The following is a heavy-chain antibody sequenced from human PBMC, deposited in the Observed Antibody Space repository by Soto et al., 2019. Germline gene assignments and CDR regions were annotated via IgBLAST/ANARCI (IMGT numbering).Heavy chain of an antibody. J-gene: IGHJ4*02. Sequence: QITLNESGPTVVKPTETLTLTCTFSGFSLTTSGVGVGWVRQSPGKAPEWLALIYWDDDKRYSTSLKSRLTITKDTSKNLAVLTMANVDPADTATYYCAHRVLRAVFGLVTTTAIYFDFWGQGTPVVVSS. CDR3: AHRVLRAVFGLVTTTAIYFDF. D-gene: IGHD3-3*01. V-gene: IGHV2-5*02. CDR2: IYWDDDK. CDR1: GFSLTTSGVG.